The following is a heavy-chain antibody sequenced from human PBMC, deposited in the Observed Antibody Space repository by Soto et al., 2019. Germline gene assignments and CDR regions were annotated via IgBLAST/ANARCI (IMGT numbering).Heavy chain of an antibody. CDR3: ASEYYYGSGTDF. D-gene: IGHD3-10*01. CDR2: IYHSGST. V-gene: IGHV4-30-2*01. J-gene: IGHJ4*02. CDR1: GGSISSGGYS. Sequence: QLQLQESGSGLVKPSQTLSLTCAVSGGSISSGGYSWSWIRQPPGKGLEWIGYIYHSGSTYYNPSLKSRVSLSVDRSKNQSSLKLSSVTAADTAVYYCASEYYYGSGTDFWGQGTLVTVSS.